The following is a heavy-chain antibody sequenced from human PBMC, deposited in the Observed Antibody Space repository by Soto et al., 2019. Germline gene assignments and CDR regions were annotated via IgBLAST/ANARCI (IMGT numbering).Heavy chain of an antibody. V-gene: IGHV3-30*04. CDR3: ARMANYYDSRGDYWPDVDF. Sequence: QVQLVESGGGVVQPGRSLRLSCAASGFTFNNYGMHWVRQAPGKGLEWVAVISDDGRNKYYTDAMKGRFTVSRDNSKSTRYLEMNSRRAEDTAVYYCARMANYYDSRGDYWPDVDFWGQGTLVSVSS. J-gene: IGHJ4*02. D-gene: IGHD3-22*01. CDR2: ISDDGRNK. CDR1: GFTFNNYG.